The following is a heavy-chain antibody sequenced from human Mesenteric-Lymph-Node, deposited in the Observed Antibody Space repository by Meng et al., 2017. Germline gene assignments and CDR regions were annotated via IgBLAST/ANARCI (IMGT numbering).Heavy chain of an antibody. CDR1: GFTFNTYT. CDR3: VKDSEYYDSSGSKGYFDH. V-gene: IGHV3-21*04. J-gene: IGHJ4*02. D-gene: IGHD3-22*01. Sequence: ESLKISCAASGFTFNTYTMHWIRQPPGKGLEWVSSISSSSNYINYADSLKGRFTISRDNAKNSLYLQMNSLRAEDTDLYYCVKDSEYYDSSGSKGYFDHWGQGTLVTVSS. CDR2: ISSSSNYI.